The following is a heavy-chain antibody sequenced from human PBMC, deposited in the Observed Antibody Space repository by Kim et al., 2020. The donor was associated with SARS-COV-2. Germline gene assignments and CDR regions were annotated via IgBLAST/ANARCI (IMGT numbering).Heavy chain of an antibody. Sequence: ASVKVSCKSSGNTFTSFSVHWVRQAPGQGLEWMGWINAGNGNIEYSQKFQGRITITRDTSASTAYLDLSSLRSEDTAFYYCATSYYFDTRGVFQQRDYRG. CDR3: ATSYYFDTRGVFQQRDY. CDR2: INAGNGNI. V-gene: IGHV1-3*01. J-gene: IGHJ4*01. CDR1: GNTFTSFS. D-gene: IGHD3-22*01.